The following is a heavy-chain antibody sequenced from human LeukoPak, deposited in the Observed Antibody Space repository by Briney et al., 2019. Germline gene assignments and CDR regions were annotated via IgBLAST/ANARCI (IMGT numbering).Heavy chain of an antibody. D-gene: IGHD2-2*01. Sequence: GGSLRLACAASGFTFSSYSMNWVRQAPGKGLEWVSYISQSSDRIYHADSVKGRFTISRDNAKNSLYLQMDSLRVEDTAVYYCARDLLNDEGSSYFFDQWGQGTLVTVAS. V-gene: IGHV3-48*04. CDR2: ISQSSDRI. CDR3: ARDLLNDEGSSYFFDQ. J-gene: IGHJ4*02. CDR1: GFTFSSYS.